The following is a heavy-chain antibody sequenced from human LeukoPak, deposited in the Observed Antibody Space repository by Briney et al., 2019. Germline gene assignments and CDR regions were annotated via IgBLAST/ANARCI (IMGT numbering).Heavy chain of an antibody. Sequence: PSETLSLTCTVSGGSISSYYWNWIRQPPGKGLEWIGYIYYSGSTNYNPSLKSRVTISVDTSKNQFSLRLSSVTAADTAVYYCARDPGGVTFGGVIVIGGYYFDYWGQGTLVTVSS. V-gene: IGHV4-59*12. CDR2: IYYSGST. D-gene: IGHD3-16*02. J-gene: IGHJ4*02. CDR3: ARDPGGVTFGGVIVIGGYYFDY. CDR1: GGSISSYY.